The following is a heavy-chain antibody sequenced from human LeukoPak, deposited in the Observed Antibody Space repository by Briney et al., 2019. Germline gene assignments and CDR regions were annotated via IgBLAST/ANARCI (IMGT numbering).Heavy chain of an antibody. Sequence: SETLSLTCTVSGDSISTSNSYWGWIRQPPGKGLEWIGSIYYSGNTYYNASLKSRVTISVDTSKNQFSLKLSSVTAADTAVYYCARTMESGWFDPWGQGTLVTVSS. CDR2: IYYSGNT. V-gene: IGHV4-39*07. J-gene: IGHJ5*02. D-gene: IGHD3-3*01. CDR3: ARTMESGWFDP. CDR1: GDSISTSNSY.